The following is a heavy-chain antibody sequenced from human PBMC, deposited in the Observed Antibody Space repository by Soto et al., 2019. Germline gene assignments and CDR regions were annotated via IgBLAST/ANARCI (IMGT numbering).Heavy chain of an antibody. CDR3: ARGSWGGDGIDV. V-gene: IGHV3-21*01. Sequence: GGSLRLSCAASGFIFSTYTINWVRQAPGKGLEWVASISSSSRDIFYADSVKARFTISRDNANSSVDLQMNSLRVGDTAIYYCARGSWGGDGIDVWGQGTTVTVSS. J-gene: IGHJ6*02. CDR2: ISSSSRDI. CDR1: GFIFSTYT. D-gene: IGHD3-16*01.